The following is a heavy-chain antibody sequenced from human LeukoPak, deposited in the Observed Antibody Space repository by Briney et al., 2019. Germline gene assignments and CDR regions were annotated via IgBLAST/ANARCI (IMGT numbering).Heavy chain of an antibody. J-gene: IGHJ5*02. CDR3: AGGSDSGYDKIENWFDP. Sequence: PETLSLTCTVSGGSISSYYCSWIRRPPGKGLEWIGYIYYSGSTNYNPSLKSRVTISVDTSKNQFSLKLSSVTAADTAVYYCAGGSDSGYDKIENWFDPWGQGTLVTVSS. CDR2: IYYSGST. V-gene: IGHV4-59*01. CDR1: GGSISSYY. D-gene: IGHD5-12*01.